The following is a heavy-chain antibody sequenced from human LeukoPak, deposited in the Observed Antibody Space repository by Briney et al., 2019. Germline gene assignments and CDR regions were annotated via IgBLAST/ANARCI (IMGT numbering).Heavy chain of an antibody. V-gene: IGHV4-34*01. CDR1: GGSFSGYY. D-gene: IGHD2-2*01. Sequence: SETLSLTCAVYGGSFSGYYWSWIRQPPGKGLEWIGEINHSGSTNYNPSLKSRVTISVDTSKNQFSLKLSSVTAADTAVYYCATVLPAAIYFNLWGRGTQVTVSS. CDR2: INHSGST. CDR3: ATVLPAAIYFNL. J-gene: IGHJ2*01.